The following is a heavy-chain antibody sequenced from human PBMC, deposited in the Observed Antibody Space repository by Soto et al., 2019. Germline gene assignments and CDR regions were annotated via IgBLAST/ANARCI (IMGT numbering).Heavy chain of an antibody. Sequence: EVQLVESGGGLVKPGGSLRLSCAASGFTFSSYSMNWVRQAPGKGLEWVSSISSSSSYIYYADSVKGRFTISRDNAKNSLYLQMNSLRAEDTAVYYCARDIRDSSSWPKTINWFDPWGQGTLVTVSS. D-gene: IGHD6-13*01. CDR2: ISSSSSYI. CDR3: ARDIRDSSSWPKTINWFDP. CDR1: GFTFSSYS. V-gene: IGHV3-21*01. J-gene: IGHJ5*02.